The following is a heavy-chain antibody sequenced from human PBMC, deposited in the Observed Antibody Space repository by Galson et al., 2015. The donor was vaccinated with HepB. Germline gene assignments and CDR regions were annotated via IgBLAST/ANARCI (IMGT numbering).Heavy chain of an antibody. CDR1: GGTFSSYA. V-gene: IGHV1-69*13. Sequence: SVKVSCKASGGTFSSYAISWVRQAPGQGLEWMGGIIPIFGTANYAQKFQGRVTITADESTSTAYMELSSLRSEDTAVYYCAREDGDYGGNHFDYWGQGTLVTVSS. CDR3: AREDGDYGGNHFDY. CDR2: IIPIFGTA. D-gene: IGHD4-23*01. J-gene: IGHJ4*02.